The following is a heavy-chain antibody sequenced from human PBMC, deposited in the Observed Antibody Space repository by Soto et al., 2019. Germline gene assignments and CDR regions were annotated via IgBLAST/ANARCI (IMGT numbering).Heavy chain of an antibody. D-gene: IGHD3-22*01. J-gene: IGHJ4*02. CDR1: GGSFSGYY. V-gene: IGHV4-34*01. Sequence: QVQLQQWGAGLLKPSETLSLTCAVYGGSFSGYYWSWIRQPPGKGLEWIGEINHSGSTNYNPSLKNRVTISVDTSKNQFSLKLSSVTAADTAVYYCARRRYYYDSSGPYYFDYWGQGTLVTVS. CDR2: INHSGST. CDR3: ARRRYYYDSSGPYYFDY.